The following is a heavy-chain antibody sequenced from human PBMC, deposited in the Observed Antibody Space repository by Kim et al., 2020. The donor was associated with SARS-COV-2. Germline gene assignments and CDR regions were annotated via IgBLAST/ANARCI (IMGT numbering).Heavy chain of an antibody. J-gene: IGHJ6*02. Sequence: GGSLRLSCAASGFTFSSYSMNWVRQAPGKGLEWVSSISSSSSYIYYADSVKGRFTISRDNAKNSLYLQMNSLRAEDTAVYYCARDLTSLLRYGDYRYYYGMDVWGQGTTVTVSS. CDR1: GFTFSSYS. D-gene: IGHD4-17*01. V-gene: IGHV3-21*01. CDR2: ISSSSSYI. CDR3: ARDLTSLLRYGDYRYYYGMDV.